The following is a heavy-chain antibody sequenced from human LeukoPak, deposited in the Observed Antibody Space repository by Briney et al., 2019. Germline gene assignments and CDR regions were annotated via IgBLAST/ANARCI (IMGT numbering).Heavy chain of an antibody. J-gene: IGHJ4*02. CDR3: ARDSDEYGDSHIDY. CDR1: GFTFSNFG. Sequence: GRSLRLSCAASGFTFSNFGLYWVRQPPGKELEWVALIWNDGSHKYYDDSVKDRFTISRDNSQSTLHLQMNNLRAEDTAFYYCARDSDEYGDSHIDYWGQGTLVTVSS. V-gene: IGHV3-33*01. CDR2: IWNDGSHK. D-gene: IGHD4-17*01.